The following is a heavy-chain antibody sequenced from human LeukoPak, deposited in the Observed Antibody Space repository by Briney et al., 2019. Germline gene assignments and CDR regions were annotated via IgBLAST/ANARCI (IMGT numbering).Heavy chain of an antibody. D-gene: IGHD2-15*01. CDR3: ARQEYCSGGSCYTWFDP. V-gene: IGHV1-69*01. CDR2: IIPIFGTA. Sequence: ASVKVSCKASGGTFSSYAISWVRQAPGQGPEWMGGIIPIFGTANYAQKFQGRVTITADESTSTAYMELSSLRSEDTAVYYCARQEYCSGGSCYTWFDPWGQGTLVTVSS. J-gene: IGHJ5*02. CDR1: GGTFSSYA.